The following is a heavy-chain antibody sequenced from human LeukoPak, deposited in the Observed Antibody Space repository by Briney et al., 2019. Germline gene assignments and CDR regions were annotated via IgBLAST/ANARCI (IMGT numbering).Heavy chain of an antibody. CDR1: GGSISSGSYY. Sequence: TTSETLSLTCTVSGGSISSGSYYWSWIRQPAGKGLEWIGRIYTSGSTNYNPSLKSRVTISIHTSKNQFSLNLSSVTAADTAVYYCARDRHWINDWVFDSWGQGTLVTVSS. V-gene: IGHV4-61*02. D-gene: IGHD1/OR15-1a*01. CDR3: ARDRHWINDWVFDS. J-gene: IGHJ4*02. CDR2: IYTSGST.